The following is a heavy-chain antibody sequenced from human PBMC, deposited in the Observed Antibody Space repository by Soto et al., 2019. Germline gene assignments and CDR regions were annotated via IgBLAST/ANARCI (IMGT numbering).Heavy chain of an antibody. D-gene: IGHD4-17*01. CDR2: IYYSGHT. J-gene: IGHJ5*02. CDR3: ARQAVPVAPGGFDP. V-gene: IGHV4-39*01. Sequence: QLQLQESGPGLVKPSETLSLTCTVSGGSIRSNNYYWGWVRQPPGKGLEWLGSIYYSGHTYFIPSLKSRVTISVDTSKNHFSLKLTSVTAADTAVYFCARQAVPVAPGGFDPWGQGILVTVSS. CDR1: GGSIRSNNYY.